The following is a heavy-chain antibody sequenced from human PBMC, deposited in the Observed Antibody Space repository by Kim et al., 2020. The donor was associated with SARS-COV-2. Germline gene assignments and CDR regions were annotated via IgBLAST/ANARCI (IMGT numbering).Heavy chain of an antibody. J-gene: IGHJ5*02. V-gene: IGHV3-30-3*01. CDR3: ASEGYNLFDP. CDR1: GFTFSSYA. CDR2: ISYDGSNK. Sequence: GGSLRLSCAASGFTFSSYAMHWVRQAPGKGLEWVAVISYDGSNKYYADSVKGRFTISRDNSKNTLYLQMNSLRAEDTAVYYCASEGYNLFDPWGQGTLVTVSS.